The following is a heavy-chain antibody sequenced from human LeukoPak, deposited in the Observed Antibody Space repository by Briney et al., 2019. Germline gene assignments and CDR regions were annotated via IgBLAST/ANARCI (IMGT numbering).Heavy chain of an antibody. CDR3: VTDRARLFWYFDL. CDR2: SDPEDGET. CDR1: GSSLSDLS. Sequence: ASVKVSCKGSGSSLSDLSIHWVRQAPGKGLEYVGGSDPEDGETFHAQNFQGRVTMTEDTSIDTAYMELSSLRSEDTAVYYCVTDRARLFWYFDLWGRGTLVTVSS. D-gene: IGHD2-21*02. J-gene: IGHJ2*01. V-gene: IGHV1-24*01.